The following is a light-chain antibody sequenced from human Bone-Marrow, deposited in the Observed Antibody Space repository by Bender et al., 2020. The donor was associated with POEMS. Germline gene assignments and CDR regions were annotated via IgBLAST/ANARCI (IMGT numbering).Light chain of an antibody. V-gene: IGLV2-14*01. CDR2: DVS. J-gene: IGLJ3*02. CDR3: VAWDASLNGWV. CDR1: SSDVGAYNY. Sequence: QSALTQPASVSGSPGQSITISCTGASSDVGAYNYVSWYQQHPGKAPKLLIYDVSDRPSGVSNRFSGSKSGTSASLAITGLQSDDEAIYFCVAWDASLNGWVFGGGTKLTVL.